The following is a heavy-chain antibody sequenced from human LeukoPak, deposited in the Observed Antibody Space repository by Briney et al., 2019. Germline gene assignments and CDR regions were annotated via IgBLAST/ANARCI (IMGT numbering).Heavy chain of an antibody. J-gene: IGHJ4*02. V-gene: IGHV1-18*01. D-gene: IGHD3-9*01. CDR1: GYTFTTYG. Sequence: ASVKVSYKASGYTFTTYGISWVRQAPGQGLEWMGWVSPYNGDTNYAQKFQGRVTMTTDTSTSTVYMELTSLTSDDTAVYYCTRGLWSTGLNYWGQGALVTVSS. CDR3: TRGLWSTGLNY. CDR2: VSPYNGDT.